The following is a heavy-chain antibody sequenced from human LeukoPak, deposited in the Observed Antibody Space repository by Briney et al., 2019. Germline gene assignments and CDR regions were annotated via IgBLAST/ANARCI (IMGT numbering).Heavy chain of an antibody. CDR2: TYRGSKWYN. CDR1: GDSVSTKSAA. CDR3: ARVDLGSAIFEPKWFDP. D-gene: IGHD3-9*01. Sequence: SQTLSLTCAISGDSVSTKSAAWNWIRQSPSRGLEWLGRTYRGSKWYNDYAESVKSRITINADTSKNQFSLQLNSVTPEDTAVYYCARVDLGSAIFEPKWFDPWGQGTLVTVSS. J-gene: IGHJ5*02. V-gene: IGHV6-1*01.